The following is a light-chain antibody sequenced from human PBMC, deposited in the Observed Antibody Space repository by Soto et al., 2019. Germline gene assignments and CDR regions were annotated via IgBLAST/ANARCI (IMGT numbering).Light chain of an antibody. Sequence: QSVLTQPASVSGSPGQSITISCTGTRSDVGSYNSIAWYQQHPGKAPRVVIFEVTKRPSGISDRFSGSKSGYTASLRISGLQAEDEAVYFCLSYAGNSIWLFGGGTKVTVL. CDR2: EVT. V-gene: IGLV2-23*02. CDR3: LSYAGNSIWL. J-gene: IGLJ2*01. CDR1: RSDVGSYNS.